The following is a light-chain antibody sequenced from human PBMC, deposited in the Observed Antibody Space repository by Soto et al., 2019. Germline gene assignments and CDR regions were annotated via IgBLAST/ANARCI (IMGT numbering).Light chain of an antibody. CDR3: QQYDVPLFT. J-gene: IGKJ2*01. Sequence: EVGLTQSPATLSLSPGDRATLYCRASQSLTWNYLAWYQSKPGQPPRLLVYGVSARATGVPDRFSGSGSGTDFTLTISRLESEDFAVYYCQQYDVPLFTFGQGTKLEIK. CDR2: GVS. V-gene: IGKV3-20*01. CDR1: QSLTWNY.